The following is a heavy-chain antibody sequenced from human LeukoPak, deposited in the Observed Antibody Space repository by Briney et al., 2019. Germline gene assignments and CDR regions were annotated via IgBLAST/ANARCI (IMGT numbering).Heavy chain of an antibody. CDR1: GYSISSGYY. D-gene: IGHD6-19*01. Sequence: SETLSLTCAVSGYSISSGYYWGWIRQPPGKGLEWIGSIYHSGSTYYNPSLKSRVAISVDTSKNQFSLKLSSVTAADTAVYYCARDRAGKGYFDYWGQGTLVTVSS. CDR2: IYHSGST. CDR3: ARDRAGKGYFDY. V-gene: IGHV4-38-2*02. J-gene: IGHJ4*02.